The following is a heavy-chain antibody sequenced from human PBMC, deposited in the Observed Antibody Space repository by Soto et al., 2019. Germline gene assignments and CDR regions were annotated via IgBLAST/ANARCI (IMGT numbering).Heavy chain of an antibody. J-gene: IGHJ5*02. CDR3: AKDFTRQSAYLLDP. D-gene: IGHD3-16*01. CDR1: GSSLTGYD. V-gene: IGHV1-2*02. Sequence: ASVKVSCKASGSSLTGYDIHWLRQAPGQAPESMGWINAHSGGTQYAQKCQGRVTLTRDTSISTAYMTLSSLRSDDTAIYYCAKDFTRQSAYLLDPWGQGTPVTVSS. CDR2: INAHSGGT.